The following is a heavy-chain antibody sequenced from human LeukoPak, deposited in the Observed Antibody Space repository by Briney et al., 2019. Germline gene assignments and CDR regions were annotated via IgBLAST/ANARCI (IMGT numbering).Heavy chain of an antibody. Sequence: GGSLRLSCSASGFTFSSYWMGWVRQAPGKGLQWVANIKEDGTEKYCEESLKGRFTISRDNAKNSLYLQMDSLRADDTAVYYCARTYPGIALAGTFDYWGQGTLATVSS. CDR3: ARTYPGIALAGTFDY. CDR1: GFTFSSYW. V-gene: IGHV3-7*01. D-gene: IGHD6-19*01. CDR2: IKEDGTEK. J-gene: IGHJ4*02.